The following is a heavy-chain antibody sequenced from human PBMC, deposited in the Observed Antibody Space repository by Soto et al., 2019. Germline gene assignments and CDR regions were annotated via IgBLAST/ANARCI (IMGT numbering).Heavy chain of an antibody. CDR1: GGSINNYY. V-gene: IGHV4-59*01. J-gene: IGHJ6*03. CDR3: ARARVYYDFWSGYYKGNNYYYYMDV. CDR2: IYYSGST. D-gene: IGHD3-3*01. Sequence: PSETLSLTCTVSGGSINNYYWSWIRQPPGKGLEWIGYIYYSGSTNYNPSLKSRVTISVDTSKNQFSLKLSSVTAADTAVYYCARARVYYDFWSGYYKGNNYYYYMDVWGKGTTVTVSS.